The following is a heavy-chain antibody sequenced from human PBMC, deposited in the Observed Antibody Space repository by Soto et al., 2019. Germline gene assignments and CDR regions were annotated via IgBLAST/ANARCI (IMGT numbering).Heavy chain of an antibody. CDR2: IYYSGST. V-gene: IGHV4-39*01. J-gene: IGHJ4*02. CDR1: GGSISSSRYY. D-gene: IGHD3-3*01. CDR3: ARRKSGYFDY. Sequence: QLQLQESGPGLVKPSETLSLTCTVSGGSISSSRYYWGWIRQPPGKGLEWIGSIYYSGSTYYNPSLKSRVTISVDTSKNQFSLKLSSVTAADTAVYYCARRKSGYFDYWGQGTLVTVSS.